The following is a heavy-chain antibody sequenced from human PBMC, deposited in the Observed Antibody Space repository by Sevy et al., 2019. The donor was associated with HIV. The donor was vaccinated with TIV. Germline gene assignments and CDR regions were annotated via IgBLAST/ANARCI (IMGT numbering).Heavy chain of an antibody. V-gene: IGHV1-24*01. CDR2: FDPEDGET. CDR1: GYTLTELS. J-gene: IGHJ4*02. CDR3: ATNSPGYSSGWYLSREV. Sequence: ASVKVSCKVSGYTLTELSMHWVRQAPGKGLEWMGGFDPEDGETIYAQKFQGRVTMTEDTSTDTAYMERSSLRSEDTAVYYCATNSPGYSSGWYLSREVWGQGTLVTVSS. D-gene: IGHD6-19*01.